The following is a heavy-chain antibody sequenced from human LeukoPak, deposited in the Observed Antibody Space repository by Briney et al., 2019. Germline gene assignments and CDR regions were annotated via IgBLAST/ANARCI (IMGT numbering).Heavy chain of an antibody. CDR1: GGSISSGSYY. J-gene: IGHJ6*03. D-gene: IGHD4-11*01. CDR3: ARTKVPYYMDV. Sequence: SETLSLTCTVSGGSISSGSYYWSWIRQPAGKGLEWIGRIYTSGSTSYNPSLKSRVTISVDTSKNQFSLKLISVTAADTAVYYCARTKVPYYMDVWGKGTTVTVSS. CDR2: IYTSGST. V-gene: IGHV4-61*02.